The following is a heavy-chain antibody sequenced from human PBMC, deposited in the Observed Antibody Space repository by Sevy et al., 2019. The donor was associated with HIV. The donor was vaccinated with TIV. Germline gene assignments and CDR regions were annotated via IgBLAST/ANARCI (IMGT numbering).Heavy chain of an antibody. CDR1: GFTFSKYS. Sequence: GGSLRLSCAASGFTFSKYSMSWVRHPPGKGLEWVSTLSFGCGEINYADSVKGRFTISREISKSTVYLQMNNLRPEDTAVYYCAREGCTKPHDYWGQGTLVTVSS. CDR3: AREGCTKPHDY. D-gene: IGHD2-8*01. V-gene: IGHV3-23*01. CDR2: LSFGCGEI. J-gene: IGHJ4*02.